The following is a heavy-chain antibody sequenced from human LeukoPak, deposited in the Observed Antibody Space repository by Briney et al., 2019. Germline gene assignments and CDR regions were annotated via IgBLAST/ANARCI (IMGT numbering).Heavy chain of an antibody. J-gene: IGHJ4*02. V-gene: IGHV3-33*06. CDR3: AKGPSDTTLATAFDY. Sequence: PGGSLSLSCVASGFMFSSYGMYWVGPAPGKGLEWVAVIWYDGSNKYYTDSVSGRFTISRDNSKNTLYLQINSLRVEDTAVYYCAKGPSDTTLATAFDYWGQGTLVTVSS. CDR2: IWYDGSNK. D-gene: IGHD5-18*01. CDR1: GFMFSSYG.